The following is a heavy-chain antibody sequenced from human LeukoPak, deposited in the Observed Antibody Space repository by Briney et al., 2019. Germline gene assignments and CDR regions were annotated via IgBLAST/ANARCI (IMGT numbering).Heavy chain of an antibody. J-gene: IGHJ6*02. CDR2: VSGSGGST. CDR1: GFTFSSYA. V-gene: IGHV3-23*01. Sequence: GGSLRLSCAASGFTFSSYAMSWVRQAPGKGLEWVSAVSGSGGSTYYADSVKGRFTISRDNAKNSLYLQMNSLRAEDTAVYYCARPNYDSSGYYNGYYYYGMDVWGQGTTVTVSS. D-gene: IGHD3-22*01. CDR3: ARPNYDSSGYYNGYYYYGMDV.